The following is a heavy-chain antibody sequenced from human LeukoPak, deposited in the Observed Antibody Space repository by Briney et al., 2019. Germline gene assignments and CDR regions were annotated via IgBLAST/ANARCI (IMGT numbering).Heavy chain of an antibody. CDR3: ARGGTLVQGVTILYGMDV. Sequence: ASVKVSCKTSGDTFTSYDMNWVRQATGQGLEWMGWMNPNSGNTAYAQKFRGRVTMTGDTSTSTAYMELSSLRSEDTAMYYCARGGTLVQGVTILYGMDVWGQGTTVTVSS. CDR2: MNPNSGNT. V-gene: IGHV1-8*01. J-gene: IGHJ6*02. CDR1: GDTFTSYD. D-gene: IGHD3-10*01.